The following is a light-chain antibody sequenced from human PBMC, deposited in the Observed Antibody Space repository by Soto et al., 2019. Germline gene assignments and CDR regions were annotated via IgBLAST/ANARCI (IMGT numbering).Light chain of an antibody. CDR3: QQYGSSPQT. V-gene: IGKV3-20*01. CDR2: GAF. J-gene: IGKJ1*01. Sequence: EIVLTQSPGTLSLSPGERATLSCRASQNVDYSHLARYQQKPGQAPRLLVHGAFRRATGIPDRFSGSGSGTDFTLTISRLEPEDFAVYYCQQYGSSPQTFGQGPKVDIK. CDR1: QNVDYSH.